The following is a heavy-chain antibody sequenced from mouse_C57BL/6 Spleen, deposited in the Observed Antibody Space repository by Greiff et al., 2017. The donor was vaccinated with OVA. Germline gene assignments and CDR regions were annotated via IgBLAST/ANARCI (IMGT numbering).Heavy chain of an antibody. J-gene: IGHJ2*01. CDR1: GYTFTDYN. Sequence: EVQLQQSGPELVKPGASVKMSCKASGYTFTDYNMHWVKQSHGKSLEWIGYINPNNGGTSYNQKFKGKATLTVNKSSSTAYMELRSLTSEDSAVYYCALSNWEWVFDYWGQGTTLTVSS. V-gene: IGHV1-22*01. CDR3: ALSNWEWVFDY. D-gene: IGHD4-1*01. CDR2: INPNNGGT.